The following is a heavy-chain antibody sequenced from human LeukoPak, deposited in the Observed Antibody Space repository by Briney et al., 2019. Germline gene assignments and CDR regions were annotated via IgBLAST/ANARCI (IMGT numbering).Heavy chain of an antibody. Sequence: PSETLSLTCTVSGGSISSYYWSWIRQPPGKGLEWIGYIYYSGSTNYNPSLKSRVTISVDTSKNQFSLKLSSVTAADTAVYYCARVRRPMLTYFDYWGQGTLVTVSS. CDR2: IYYSGST. J-gene: IGHJ4*02. D-gene: IGHD3-10*02. V-gene: IGHV4-59*01. CDR3: ARVRRPMLTYFDY. CDR1: GGSISSYY.